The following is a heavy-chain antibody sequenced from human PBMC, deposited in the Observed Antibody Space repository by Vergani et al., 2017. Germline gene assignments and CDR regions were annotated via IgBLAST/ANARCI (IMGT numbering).Heavy chain of an antibody. V-gene: IGHV3-30*02. Sequence: QVQLVESGGGVVQRGGSLRLSCATSGFTLSNYDMKWIRQGPGKGLELVAFIQFDGSSQNYADPVKGRFTLSRDFSKNTLYLQMNSLRTDDTATYYCAKHVRGWCSDYWGQGTQFIVSS. J-gene: IGHJ4*02. D-gene: IGHD4/OR15-4a*01. CDR3: AKHVRGWCSDY. CDR2: IQFDGSSQ. CDR1: GFTLSNYD.